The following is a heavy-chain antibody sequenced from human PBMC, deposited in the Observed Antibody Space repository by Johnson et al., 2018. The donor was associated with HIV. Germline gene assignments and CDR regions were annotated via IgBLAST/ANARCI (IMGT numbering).Heavy chain of an antibody. J-gene: IGHJ3*02. CDR3: ARSVALIVATFDAFDI. CDR1: GFTFSNYG. V-gene: IGHV3-33*08. Sequence: QVQLVESGGGVVQPGRSLRLSCAASGFTFSNYGMHWVHQATGKGLEWVAFIRYDGSNTIYYADSVKGRFTISRDNAKKSLYLQMNSLRAEDTAVYYCARSVALIVATFDAFDIWGQGTMVTVSS. D-gene: IGHD5-12*01. CDR2: IRYDGSNTI.